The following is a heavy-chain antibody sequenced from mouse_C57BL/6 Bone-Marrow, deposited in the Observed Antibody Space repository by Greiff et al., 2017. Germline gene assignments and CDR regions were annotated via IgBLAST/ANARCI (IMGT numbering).Heavy chain of an antibody. CDR1: GFTFSSYS. V-gene: IGHV5-4*01. J-gene: IGHJ4*01. CDR2: ISDGGSYT. CDR3: ARDRDGYLYYYAMDY. Sequence: EVQLQESGGGLVKPGGSLKLSCAASGFTFSSYSMSWVRQTPEKRLEWVATISDGGSYTYYPDNVKGRFTISRDNAKNKLYLQMSHLKSEDTAMYYCARDRDGYLYYYAMDYWGQGTSVTVSS. D-gene: IGHD2-3*01.